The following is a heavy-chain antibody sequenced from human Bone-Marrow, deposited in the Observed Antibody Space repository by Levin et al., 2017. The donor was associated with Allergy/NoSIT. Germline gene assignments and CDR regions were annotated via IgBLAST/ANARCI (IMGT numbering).Heavy chain of an antibody. CDR1: GYTFTGYY. CDR3: ARALRPRVRDDFLVMVSGY. V-gene: IGHV1-2*02. D-gene: IGHD3-9*01. Sequence: ASVKVSCKASGYTFTGYYMHWVRQAPGQGLEWMGWINPNSGGTNYAQKFQGRVTMTRDTSISTAYMELSRLRSDDTAVYYCARALRPRVRDDFLVMVSGYWGQGTLVTVSS. CDR2: INPNSGGT. J-gene: IGHJ4*02.